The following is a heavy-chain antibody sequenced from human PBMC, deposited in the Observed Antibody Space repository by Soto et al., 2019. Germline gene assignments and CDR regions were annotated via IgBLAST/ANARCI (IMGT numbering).Heavy chain of an antibody. J-gene: IGHJ4*02. CDR2: IDGSGYT. D-gene: IGHD3-3*01. CDR1: GGSISTGGYY. Sequence: SETLSLTCTVSGGSISTGGYYWSWIRQYPGKGLEWLGYIDGSGYTFYNPSLQSRLTLSMDTPKNQFSLKLSSATAADTAVYFCARKQAGFFYGIDYWGQGTLVTVSS. CDR3: ARKQAGFFYGIDY. V-gene: IGHV4-31*03.